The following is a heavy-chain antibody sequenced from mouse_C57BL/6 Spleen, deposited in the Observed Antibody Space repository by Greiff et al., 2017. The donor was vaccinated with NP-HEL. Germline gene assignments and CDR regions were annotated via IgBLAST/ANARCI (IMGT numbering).Heavy chain of an antibody. V-gene: IGHV1-4*01. CDR2: INPSSGYT. Sequence: QVQLQQSGAELARPGASVKMSCKASGYTFTSYTMHWVNQRPGQGLEWIGYINPSSGYTKYNQKFKDKATLTADKSSSTAYMQLSSLTSEDSAVYYCASPSGTDYAMDYWGQGTSVTVSS. CDR1: GYTFTSYT. D-gene: IGHD4-1*01. CDR3: ASPSGTDYAMDY. J-gene: IGHJ4*01.